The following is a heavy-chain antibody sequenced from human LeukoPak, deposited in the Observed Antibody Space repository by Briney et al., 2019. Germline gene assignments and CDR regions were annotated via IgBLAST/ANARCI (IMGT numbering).Heavy chain of an antibody. CDR3: ARHNGARYYFDY. Sequence: GGSLRLSCAASGFTFSDYYMSWIRQAPGKGLEWVSYISSSDSYTNYPDSVKGRFTISRDNAKNSLYLQMNSLRAEDTAVYYCARHNGARYYFDYWGQGTLVTVSS. CDR1: GFTFSDYY. V-gene: IGHV3-11*03. J-gene: IGHJ4*02. CDR2: ISSSDSYT. D-gene: IGHD2-8*01.